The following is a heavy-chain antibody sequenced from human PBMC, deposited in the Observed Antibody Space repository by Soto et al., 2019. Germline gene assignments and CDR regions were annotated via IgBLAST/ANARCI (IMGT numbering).Heavy chain of an antibody. V-gene: IGHV1-18*01. CDR2: IKVDNGDT. CDR1: GYTLENYG. Sequence: QVHLVQSGGEVKKPGASVKVSCKASGYTLENYGIGWVRQAPGLGPEWVGWIKVDNGDTKYAEKLQGRVTLTTDTSTSTAYMELRNLRSDDTASYYCARSRYYFDYWGQGTLVTVSS. J-gene: IGHJ4*02. CDR3: ARSRYYFDY.